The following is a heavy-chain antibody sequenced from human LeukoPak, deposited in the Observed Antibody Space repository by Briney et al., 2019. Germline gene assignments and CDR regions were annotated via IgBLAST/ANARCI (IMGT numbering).Heavy chain of an antibody. CDR3: ARVRMATTPYYYYYMDV. CDR2: IYHSGST. V-gene: IGHV4-38-2*02. Sequence: SETLSLTCTVSGYSISSGYYWGWIRQPPGKGLEWIGSIYHSGSTYYNPSLKSRVTISVDTSKNQFSLKLSSVTAADTAVYYCARVRMATTPYYYYYMDVWGKGTTVTVSS. D-gene: IGHD5-24*01. CDR1: GYSISSGYY. J-gene: IGHJ6*03.